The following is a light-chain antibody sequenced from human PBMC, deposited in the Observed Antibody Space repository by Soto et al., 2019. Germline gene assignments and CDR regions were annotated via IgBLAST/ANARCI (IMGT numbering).Light chain of an antibody. V-gene: IGKV3-20*01. CDR1: QSVSNDF. Sequence: EIVLTHSPGILSLSPCERATLSFRASQSVSNDFLAWYQQKPGQAPRLLIYGASTRATDVPDRFSGSGSGTEFTLTISSLQPDDFATYYCQQYNSWTFGQGTKVDNK. CDR2: GAS. J-gene: IGKJ1*01. CDR3: QQYNSWT.